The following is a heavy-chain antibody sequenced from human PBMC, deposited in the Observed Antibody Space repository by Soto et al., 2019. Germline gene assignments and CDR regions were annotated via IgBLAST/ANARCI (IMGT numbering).Heavy chain of an antibody. V-gene: IGHV1-69*04. D-gene: IGHD3-16*02. CDR1: GGTFSRSG. Sequence: KISCKPSGGTFSRSGFSCVRPAPGQGSEWMGMVVPRLDITNYAQKINASDTIPADELTSKAYLDLRSLRSEDTAVYYCARWPQPRYTADPYAVDVWGQGTRVTVSS. CDR2: VVPRLDIT. CDR3: ARWPQPRYTADPYAVDV. J-gene: IGHJ6*02.